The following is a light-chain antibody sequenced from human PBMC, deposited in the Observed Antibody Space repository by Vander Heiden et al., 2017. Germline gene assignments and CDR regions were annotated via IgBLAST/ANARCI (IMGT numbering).Light chain of an antibody. CDR3: QQRSNWLWT. CDR2: DAS. V-gene: IGKV3-11*01. CDR1: QSVSSY. J-gene: IGKJ1*01. Sequence: EIVLTQSPATLSLSPGERATLSCRASQSVSSYLAWYQQKPDQAPRLLIYDASNRATGIPARFSGSGSGTDFTLTISSLEPEDFAVYYCQQRSNWLWTFGPGTKVEIK.